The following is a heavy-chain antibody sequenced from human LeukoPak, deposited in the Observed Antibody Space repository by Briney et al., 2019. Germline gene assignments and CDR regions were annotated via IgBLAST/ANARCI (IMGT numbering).Heavy chain of an antibody. CDR1: GFTFSSYG. CDR2: ISSSSSYI. J-gene: IGHJ4*02. CDR3: ARALADYDFWSGSHQAFDY. Sequence: GRSLRLSCAASGFTFSSYGMNWVRQAPGEGLEWVSSISSSSSYIYYADSVKGRFTISRDNAKNSLYLQMNSLRAEDTAVYYCARALADYDFWSGSHQAFDYWGQGTLVTVSS. V-gene: IGHV3-21*01. D-gene: IGHD3-3*01.